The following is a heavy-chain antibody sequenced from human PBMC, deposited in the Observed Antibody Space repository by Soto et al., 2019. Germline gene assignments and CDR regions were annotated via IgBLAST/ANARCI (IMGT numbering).Heavy chain of an antibody. J-gene: IGHJ4*02. V-gene: IGHV2-5*02. CDR3: TNSPFDSHDAY. Sequence: FAPTPVNPTQTLTLTCTFSGSSFSTNEEGVGWIRQPPGKALEWLALIYWDDDKRYSPSLKSRLTITKDTSKNQVVLTMTNMDPVDTAKYYCTNSPFDSHDAYWGQGTLVNVSS. D-gene: IGHD3-9*01. CDR1: GSSFSTNEEG. CDR2: IYWDDDK.